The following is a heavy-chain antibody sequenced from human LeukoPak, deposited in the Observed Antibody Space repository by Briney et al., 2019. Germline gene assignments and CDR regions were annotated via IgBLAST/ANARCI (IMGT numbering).Heavy chain of an antibody. V-gene: IGHV4-59*08. CDR3: ARHVGGSSSWFDP. J-gene: IGHJ5*01. Sequence: SETLSLTCTVSGGSISSYYWSWIRQPPGKGLEWIGYIYYSGSTNYNPSLKSRVTISVDTSKNQFSLKLSSVTAADTAVYYCARHVGGSSSWFDPWGQGTLVTAFS. CDR2: IYYSGST. D-gene: IGHD6-6*01. CDR1: GGSISSYY.